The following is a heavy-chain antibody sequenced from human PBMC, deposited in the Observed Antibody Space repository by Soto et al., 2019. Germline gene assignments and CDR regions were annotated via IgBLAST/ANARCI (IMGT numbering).Heavy chain of an antibody. CDR3: YGSGSPSGFDP. J-gene: IGHJ5*02. D-gene: IGHD3-10*01. CDR2: ISPHNFNT. Sequence: APTTVTCKESVCRFAHYYITCVQPAPRQGLEWMGAISPHNFNTNFAQKFQGRVTLTTDTSTNTAYMDPVDTATYYCSPSDYYGSGSPSGFDPWGQGTLVTVSS. CDR1: VCRFAHYY. V-gene: IGHV1-18*01.